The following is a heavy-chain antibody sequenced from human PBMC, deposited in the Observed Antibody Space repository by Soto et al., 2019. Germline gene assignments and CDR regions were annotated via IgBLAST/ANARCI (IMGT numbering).Heavy chain of an antibody. V-gene: IGHV4-31*03. CDR1: GGSISSGGYY. D-gene: IGHD6-13*01. Sequence: QVQLQESGPGLVKPSQTLSLTCTVSGGSISSGGYYWSWIRQHPGKGPEWIGYIYYSGSTYYNPSLKSRVTISGDTSTNQCSLKLSSVTAADTAVYYCARGKTVAAAGPFDYWGQGTLVTVSS. CDR2: IYYSGST. J-gene: IGHJ4*02. CDR3: ARGKTVAAAGPFDY.